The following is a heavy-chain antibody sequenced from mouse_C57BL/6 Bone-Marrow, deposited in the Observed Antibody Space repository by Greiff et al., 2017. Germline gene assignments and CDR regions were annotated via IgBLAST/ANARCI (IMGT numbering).Heavy chain of an antibody. CDR1: GYTFTSYG. J-gene: IGHJ2*01. CDR2: IYPRSGNT. Sequence: VQRVESGAELARPGASVKLSCKASGYTFTSYGISWVKQRTGQGLEWIGEIYPRSGNTYYNEKFKGKATLTADKSSSTAYMELRSLTSEDSAVYFCARGGYYAFSYYFDYWGQGTTLTVSS. CDR3: ARGGYYAFSYYFDY. D-gene: IGHD1-1*01. V-gene: IGHV1-81*01.